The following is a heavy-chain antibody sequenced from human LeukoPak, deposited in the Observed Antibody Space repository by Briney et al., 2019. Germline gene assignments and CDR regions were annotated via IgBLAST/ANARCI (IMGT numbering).Heavy chain of an antibody. J-gene: IGHJ5*02. V-gene: IGHV5-51*01. CDR2: IYPGDSDT. CDR1: GYCSTSYW. CDR3: SRYKKDDFWSGYAFDP. Sequence: AESMKTSSKGAGYCSTSYWNGWVRHMPGKGQGWMGIIYPGDSDTRYSPSFQGQDTISADKSISTAYLQWSRLKASDTAMYYCSRYKKDDFWSGYAFDPWGQGTLVTVSS. D-gene: IGHD3-3*01.